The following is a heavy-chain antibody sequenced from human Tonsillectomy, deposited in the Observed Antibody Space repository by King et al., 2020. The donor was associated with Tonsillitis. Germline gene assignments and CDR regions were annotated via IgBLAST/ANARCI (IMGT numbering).Heavy chain of an antibody. CDR2: IYYSGST. D-gene: IGHD3-22*01. J-gene: IGHJ4*02. Sequence: QLQESGPGLVKPSETLSLSCTVSGGSISSYYWSWIRQPPGKGLEWIGYIYYSGSTNYNPSLKSRGTISVDTSKNQFSLKLSSVTAADTAVYYCARGVSSYNPCFYYWGQGTLVTVSS. CDR1: GGSISSYY. CDR3: ARGVSSYNPCFYY. V-gene: IGHV4-59*01.